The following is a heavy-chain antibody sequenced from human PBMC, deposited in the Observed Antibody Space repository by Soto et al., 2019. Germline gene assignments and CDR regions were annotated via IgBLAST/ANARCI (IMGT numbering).Heavy chain of an antibody. D-gene: IGHD5-12*01. Sequence: ASVKVSCKASGDRFTDYYMHWVRQAPGQGLEWLGWINPNSGVTKYAQKFQGWVTMTRDTPIRTVYMQLSRLGFDDTAIYYCARESGGATATLDYYYFYMDAWGTGTTVTVSS. J-gene: IGHJ6*03. V-gene: IGHV1-2*04. CDR3: ARESGGATATLDYYYFYMDA. CDR1: GDRFTDYY. CDR2: INPNSGVT.